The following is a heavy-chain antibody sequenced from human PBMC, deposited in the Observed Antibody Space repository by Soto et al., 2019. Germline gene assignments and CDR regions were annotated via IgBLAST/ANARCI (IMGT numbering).Heavy chain of an antibody. CDR2: ISGSDGRT. V-gene: IGHV3-23*01. CDR1: GFTFSSYA. D-gene: IGHD1-7*01. CDR3: AKFRDWNFSNWFDP. Sequence: GGSLRLSCAASGFTFSSYAMSWVRQAPGKGLECVSSISGSDGRTYYADSVKGRFTISRDNSKNTLFLQMNSLRVEDTAVYYCAKFRDWNFSNWFDPWGQGTLVTVSS. J-gene: IGHJ5*02.